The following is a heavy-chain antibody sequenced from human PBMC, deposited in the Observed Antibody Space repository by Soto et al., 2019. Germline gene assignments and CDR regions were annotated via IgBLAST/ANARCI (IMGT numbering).Heavy chain of an antibody. CDR3: ARSIYRGFDP. J-gene: IGHJ5*02. V-gene: IGHV4-30-2*02. Sequence: SETLSLTCAVSGGSISSGGYSWSWIRQPPGKGLEWIGYIYHSGSTYYNPSLKSRVTISVDRSKNQFPLKLSSVTAADTAVYYCARSIYRGFDPWGQGTQVTVS. CDR2: IYHSGST. CDR1: GGSISSGGYS.